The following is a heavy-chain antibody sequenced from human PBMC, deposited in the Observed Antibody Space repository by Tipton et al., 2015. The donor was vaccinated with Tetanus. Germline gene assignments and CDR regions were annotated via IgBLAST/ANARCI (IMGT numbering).Heavy chain of an antibody. Sequence: TLSLTCTVSGGSISSGDYYWSWIRRPPGKGPEWIGYVYSTATTYYNPSLKSRVAISVDTSKNQFSLEVASVTVSDTAVYYCARVRAILRRTLSGLYWLDPWGQGILVTVSS. CDR2: VYSTATT. D-gene: IGHD3-16*01. V-gene: IGHV4-30-4*01. CDR1: GGSISSGDYY. CDR3: ARVRAILRRTLSGLYWLDP. J-gene: IGHJ5*02.